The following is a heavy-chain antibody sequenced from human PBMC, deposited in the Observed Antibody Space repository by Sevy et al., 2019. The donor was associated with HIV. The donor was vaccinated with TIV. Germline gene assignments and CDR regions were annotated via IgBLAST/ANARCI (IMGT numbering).Heavy chain of an antibody. Sequence: GGSLRLSCAASGFTFSGYAMNWVRQAPGKGLEWVSAINGKGRSTHYADSVEGRFTISRDNSKNTLYLEMKSLRAEDTAVYYCAKTINSGGGVVPAANYYYYGLDVWGQGTVVTVSS. CDR1: GFTFSGYA. D-gene: IGHD2-2*01. CDR3: AKTINSGGGVVPAANYYYYGLDV. CDR2: INGKGRST. J-gene: IGHJ6*02. V-gene: IGHV3-23*01.